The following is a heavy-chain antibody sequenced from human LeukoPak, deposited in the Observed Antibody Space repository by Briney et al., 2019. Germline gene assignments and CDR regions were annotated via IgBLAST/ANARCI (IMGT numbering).Heavy chain of an antibody. J-gene: IGHJ4*02. D-gene: IGHD3-22*01. Sequence: GGSLRLSCAASGFTFSDYYMSWIRQAPGKGLEWVSYISSSGSTIYYAASVKGRFTISRDNAKNSLYLQMNSLRAEDTAVYYCARLEYYYDSSGYDYWGQGTLVTVSS. V-gene: IGHV3-11*01. CDR2: ISSSGSTI. CDR3: ARLEYYYDSSGYDY. CDR1: GFTFSDYY.